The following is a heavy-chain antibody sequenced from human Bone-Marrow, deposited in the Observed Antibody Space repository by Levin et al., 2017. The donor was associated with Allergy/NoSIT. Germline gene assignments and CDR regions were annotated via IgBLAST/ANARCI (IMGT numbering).Heavy chain of an antibody. Sequence: GGSLRLSCAASGFTFSSYAMSWVRQAPGKGLEWVSVISDSGGTTQYADSVKGRFTTSRDNSRNTLYLQMNSLRAEDTAVYYCAKRGGGGGGEFDYWGQGTLVTVSS. CDR1: GFTFSSYA. J-gene: IGHJ4*02. CDR3: AKRGGGGGGEFDY. CDR2: ISDSGGTT. D-gene: IGHD3-16*01. V-gene: IGHV3-23*01.